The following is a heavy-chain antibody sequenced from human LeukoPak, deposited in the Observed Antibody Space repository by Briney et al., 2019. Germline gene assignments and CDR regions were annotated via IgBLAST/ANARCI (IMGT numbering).Heavy chain of an antibody. D-gene: IGHD3-16*01. CDR3: VRGGEFGFDY. J-gene: IGHJ4*02. Sequence: GGSLRLSCAASGYSFSTSDMHWVRQASGRGLEWVSSIASTGETYYAPSVKGRFTISRENAKNSLYLQMNSLRAGDTAIYHCVRGGEFGFDYWGQGTLVTVSS. CDR2: IASTGET. CDR1: GYSFSTSD. V-gene: IGHV3-13*01.